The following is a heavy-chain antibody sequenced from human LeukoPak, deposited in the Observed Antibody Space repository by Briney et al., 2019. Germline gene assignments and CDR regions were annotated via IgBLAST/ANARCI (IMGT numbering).Heavy chain of an antibody. V-gene: IGHV3-48*03. Sequence: GGSLRLSCAASGFMFSSYEMNWVRQAPGKGLEGVSYISSSGNTIYYADSVKGRFTISRDNAKNSLYLRMNTLRAEDTAVYYCARDRRWLQLPLLDYWGQGNLVTVSS. CDR2: ISSSGNTI. J-gene: IGHJ4*02. CDR3: ARDRRWLQLPLLDY. D-gene: IGHD5-24*01. CDR1: GFMFSSYE.